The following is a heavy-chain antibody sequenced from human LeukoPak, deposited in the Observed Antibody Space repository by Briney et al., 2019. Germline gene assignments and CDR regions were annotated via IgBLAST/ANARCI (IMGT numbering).Heavy chain of an antibody. CDR2: IYHSGST. D-gene: IGHD3-22*01. Sequence: PSETLSLTCTVSGYSISSGYYWGWIRLPPGKGLDWIGSIYHSGSTNYNPSLKSRVTISVDTSKNQFSLKVSSVTAADTAVYYCARDAYDSSGYSFDYWGQGTLVTVSS. CDR1: GYSISSGYY. CDR3: ARDAYDSSGYSFDY. V-gene: IGHV4-38-2*02. J-gene: IGHJ4*02.